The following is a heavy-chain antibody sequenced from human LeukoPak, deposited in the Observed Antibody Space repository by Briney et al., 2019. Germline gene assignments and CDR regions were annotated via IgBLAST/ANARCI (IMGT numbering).Heavy chain of an antibody. J-gene: IGHJ4*02. CDR3: ARESNFDWLLSYLDY. D-gene: IGHD3-9*01. V-gene: IGHV1-69*04. CDR2: IIPILGIA. CDR1: GGTFSSYA. Sequence: SVKVSCKASGGTFSSYAISWVRQAPGQGLEWMGRIIPILGIANYAQKFQGRVTITADKSTSTAYMELSSLRSEDTAVYYCARESNFDWLLSYLDYWGQGTLVTVSS.